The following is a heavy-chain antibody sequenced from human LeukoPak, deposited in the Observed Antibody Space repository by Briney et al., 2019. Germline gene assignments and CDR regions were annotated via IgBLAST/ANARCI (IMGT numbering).Heavy chain of an antibody. V-gene: IGHV1-2*06. J-gene: IGHJ5*02. CDR3: ARDFVVVPAAMIQYNWFDP. CDR1: GYTFTGYY. D-gene: IGHD2-2*01. CDR2: INPNSGGT. Sequence: ASVKVSCKASGYTFTGYYMHWVRQAPGQGLELMGRINPNSGGTNYAQKFQGRVTMTRDTSISTAYMELSRLRSDDTAVYYCARDFVVVPAAMIQYNWFDPWGQGTLVTVSS.